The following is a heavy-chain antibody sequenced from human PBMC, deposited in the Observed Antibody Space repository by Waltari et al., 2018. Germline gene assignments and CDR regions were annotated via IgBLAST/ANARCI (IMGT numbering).Heavy chain of an antibody. CDR1: GFSLSNARMG. Sequence: QVTLKESGPVLVKPTETLTLTCTVSGFSLSNARMGVSWLRQHPGKALEWLAHIFSNDEKSYSTSLKSRLTISKYTSKSQVVLTMTNMDPVDTATYYCAREVSSGWSTYYFDYWGQGTLVTVSS. D-gene: IGHD6-19*01. V-gene: IGHV2-26*01. CDR2: IFSNDEK. J-gene: IGHJ4*02. CDR3: AREVSSGWSTYYFDY.